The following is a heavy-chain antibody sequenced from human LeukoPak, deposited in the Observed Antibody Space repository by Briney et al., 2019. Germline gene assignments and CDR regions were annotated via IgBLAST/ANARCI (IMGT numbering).Heavy chain of an antibody. CDR3: ASTTVTPGGYYYYYYMDV. CDR1: GGSISSGGYY. Sequence: SETLSLTCTVSGGSISSGGYYWSWIRQPPGKGLEWIGYIYYSGSTNYNPSLKSRVTISVDTSKNQFSLKLSSVTAADTAVYYCASTTVTPGGYYYYYYMDVWGKGTTVTVSS. D-gene: IGHD4-11*01. V-gene: IGHV4-61*08. J-gene: IGHJ6*03. CDR2: IYYSGST.